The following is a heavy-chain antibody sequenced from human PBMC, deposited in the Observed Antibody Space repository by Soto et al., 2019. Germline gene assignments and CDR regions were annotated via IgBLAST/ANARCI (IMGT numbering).Heavy chain of an antibody. Sequence: ASVKVSCKASVYTFTGYYMHWVRQAPGQGLEWMGWINPNSGGTNYAQKFQGWVTMTRDTYISTAYMELSRLRSDDTAVYYCARVSTQQLGKYYFDYWGQGTLVTVSS. V-gene: IGHV1-2*04. CDR2: INPNSGGT. CDR3: ARVSTQQLGKYYFDY. D-gene: IGHD6-13*01. CDR1: VYTFTGYY. J-gene: IGHJ4*02.